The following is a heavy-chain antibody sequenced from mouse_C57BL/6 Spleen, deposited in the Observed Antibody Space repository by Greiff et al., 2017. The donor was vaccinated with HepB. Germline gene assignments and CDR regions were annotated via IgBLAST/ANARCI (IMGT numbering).Heavy chain of an antibody. V-gene: IGHV1-50*01. J-gene: IGHJ4*01. Sequence: QVQLQQPGAELVKPGASVKLSCKASGYTFTSYWMQWVKQRPGQGLEWIGEIDPSDSYTNYNQTFKGKATLTVDTSSSTAYMQLSSLTSEDSAVYYCARRLRLRGYAMDYWGQGTSVTVSS. CDR2: IDPSDSYT. CDR3: ARRLRLRGYAMDY. CDR1: GYTFTSYW. D-gene: IGHD3-2*02.